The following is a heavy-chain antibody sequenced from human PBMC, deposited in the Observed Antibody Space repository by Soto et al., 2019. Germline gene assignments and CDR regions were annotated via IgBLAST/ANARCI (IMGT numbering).Heavy chain of an antibody. V-gene: IGHV3-30*18. J-gene: IGHJ6*04. CDR3: EKTKKGYKPTARAV. D-gene: IGHD1-20*01. CDR2: ISYDGSNK. CDR1: GFTVSSYG. Sequence: PWCSLRLSCASSGFTVSSYGMHWVRQAPGKGLEWVAVISYDGSNKYYADSVKGRFTISRDNSKNTPYLQMNSLRAEERAVFYCEKTKKGYKPTARAVRGNGTAVPFSS.